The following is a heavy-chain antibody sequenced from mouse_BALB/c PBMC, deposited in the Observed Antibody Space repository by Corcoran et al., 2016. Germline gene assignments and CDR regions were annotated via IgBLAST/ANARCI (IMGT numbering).Heavy chain of an antibody. CDR1: GFNIKDTY. J-gene: IGHJ3*01. V-gene: IGHV14-3*02. CDR3: ASGNYTLALFAY. Sequence: EVQLQQSGAELVKPGASVKLYCTASGFNIKDTYMHWVKQRPEQGLEWIGRIDPANGNTKYDPKFQGKATITADTFSNTAFLQLSSLTSEDTAVYYCASGNYTLALFAYWGQETLVTVSA. CDR2: IDPANGNT. D-gene: IGHD2-1*01.